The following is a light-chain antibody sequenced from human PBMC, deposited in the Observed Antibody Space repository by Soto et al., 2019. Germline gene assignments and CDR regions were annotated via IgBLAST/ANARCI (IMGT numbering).Light chain of an antibody. V-gene: IGLV2-23*01. CDR1: SSDVGSYNL. CDR2: EGS. J-gene: IGLJ2*01. Sequence: QSALPQPASVSGSPGQAITISCTGTSSDVGSYNLVSWYQQHPGKAPKLMIYEGSKRPSGVSNRFSGSKSGNTASLTISGLQAEDEADYYFCSFAGGSSLVFGGGTKLTVL. CDR3: CSFAGGSSLV.